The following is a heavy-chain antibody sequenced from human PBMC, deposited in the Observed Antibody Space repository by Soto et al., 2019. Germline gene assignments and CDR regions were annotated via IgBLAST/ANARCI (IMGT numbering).Heavy chain of an antibody. CDR3: ARGRVKWKGASAFDI. CDR1: GFTFSSYA. CDR2: ISYDGSNK. J-gene: IGHJ3*02. D-gene: IGHD1-20*01. V-gene: IGHV3-30-3*01. Sequence: GGSLRLSCAASGFTFSSYAMHWVRQAPGKGLEWVAVISYDGSNKYYADSVKGRFTISRDNSKNTLYLQMNSLRAEDTAVYYCARGRVKWKGASAFDIWGQGTMVTVSS.